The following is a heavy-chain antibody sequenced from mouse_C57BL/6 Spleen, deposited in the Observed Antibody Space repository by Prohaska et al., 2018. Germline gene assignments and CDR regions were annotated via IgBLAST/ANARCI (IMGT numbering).Heavy chain of an antibody. CDR2: IYPNNGGN. CDR3: AGSNWGYFDV. Sequence: HGKSLEWIGYIYPNNGGNGYNQKFKGKATLTVDKSSSTAYMELRSLTSEDSAAYYCAGSNWGYFDVWGTGTTVTVSS. V-gene: IGHV1-34*01. J-gene: IGHJ1*03. D-gene: IGHD4-1*01.